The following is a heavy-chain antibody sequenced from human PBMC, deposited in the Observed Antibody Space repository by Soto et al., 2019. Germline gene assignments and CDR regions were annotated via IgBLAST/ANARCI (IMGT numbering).Heavy chain of an antibody. CDR2: ISVYNGNT. V-gene: IGHV1-18*01. J-gene: IGHJ4*02. CDR3: ARDHPSQLGTWGY. D-gene: IGHD3-16*01. Sequence: QVQLVQSGAEVKKPGDSVKVSCKASGYTFKTYGINWVRQAPGQGLEWMGWISVYNGNTNYAQRLQGRVTMTTDTSTNTVYMELRSLTSDDTAVYYCARDHPSQLGTWGYWGQGTLDTVSS. CDR1: GYTFKTYG.